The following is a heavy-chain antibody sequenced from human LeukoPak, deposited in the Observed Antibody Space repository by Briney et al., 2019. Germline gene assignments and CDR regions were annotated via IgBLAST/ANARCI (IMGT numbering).Heavy chain of an antibody. J-gene: IGHJ4*02. V-gene: IGHV4-34*01. CDR3: ARGEPMDPGYFDY. Sequence: SETLSLTCAVYGGSFSGYYWSWIRQPPGKGLEWIGEINHSGSTNYNPSLKSRVTISVDTSKNQFSLKLSSVTAADTAVYCCARGEPMDPGYFDYWGQGTLVTVSS. D-gene: IGHD3-10*01. CDR2: INHSGST. CDR1: GGSFSGYY.